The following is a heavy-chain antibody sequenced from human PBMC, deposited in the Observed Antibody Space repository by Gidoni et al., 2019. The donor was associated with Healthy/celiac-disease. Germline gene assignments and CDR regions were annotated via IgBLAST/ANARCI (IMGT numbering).Heavy chain of an antibody. CDR3: ARDLYCSSTSCYGNWFDP. CDR2: IYTSGST. V-gene: IGHV4-4*07. Sequence: QVQLQESGPGLVKPSETLSLTCTVSGGSISSYYWSWIRQPAGKGLEWIGRIYTSGSTNYNPSLKSRVTMSVDTSKNQFSLKLSSVTAADTAVYYCARDLYCSSTSCYGNWFDPWGQGTLVTVSS. D-gene: IGHD2-2*01. J-gene: IGHJ5*02. CDR1: GGSISSYY.